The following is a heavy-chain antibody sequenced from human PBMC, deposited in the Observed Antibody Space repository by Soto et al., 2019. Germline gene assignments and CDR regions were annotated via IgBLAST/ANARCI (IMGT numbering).Heavy chain of an antibody. Sequence: EVQLLESGGGLVQPGGSLRLSCVASGFTFSSYAMSWVRQAPGKWLEWVSVVTSNGVAGTYYAESVKGRFTISSDNSKNTLYLQMNSQRAEDTAVYYCARTVVKYFHYYWGHGTLVTVSS. CDR2: VTSNGVAGT. J-gene: IGHJ4*01. CDR1: GFTFSSYA. D-gene: IGHD2-21*01. CDR3: ARTVVKYFHYY. V-gene: IGHV3-23*01.